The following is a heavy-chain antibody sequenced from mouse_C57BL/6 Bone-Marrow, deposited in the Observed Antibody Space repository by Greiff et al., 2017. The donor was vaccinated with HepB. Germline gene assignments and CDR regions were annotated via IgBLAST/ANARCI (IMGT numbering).Heavy chain of an antibody. Sequence: VQLQQPGAELVMPGASVKLSCKASGYTFTSYWMHWVKQRPGQGLEWIGEIDPSDSYTNYNQKFKGKSTLTVDKSSSTAYMQLSSLTSEDSAVYYGARFRYWYFDVWGTGTTVTVSS. V-gene: IGHV1-69*01. CDR3: ARFRYWYFDV. D-gene: IGHD3-2*02. J-gene: IGHJ1*03. CDR1: GYTFTSYW. CDR2: IDPSDSYT.